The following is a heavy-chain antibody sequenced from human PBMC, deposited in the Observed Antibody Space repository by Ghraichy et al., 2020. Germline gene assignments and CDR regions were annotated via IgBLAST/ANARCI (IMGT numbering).Heavy chain of an antibody. Sequence: SQTLSLTCTVSGGSISSSTYFWAWIRQPPGKGLEWIGSIYNTENTYYNPSLKSRVPISADTSQNQFSLKLSYVTAADTAVYYCARPYSSSRNWFDPWGPGTLVTVSS. CDR1: GGSISSSTYF. J-gene: IGHJ5*02. CDR3: ARPYSSSRNWFDP. CDR2: IYNTENT. V-gene: IGHV4-39*01. D-gene: IGHD6-13*01.